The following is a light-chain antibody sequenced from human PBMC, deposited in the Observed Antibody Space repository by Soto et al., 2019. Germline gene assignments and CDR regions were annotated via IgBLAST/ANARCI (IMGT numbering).Light chain of an antibody. CDR1: QGISNY. V-gene: IGKV1-17*03. CDR2: GVS. J-gene: IGKJ5*01. Sequence: IQMTQSPSAMSASVGDRVTITCRASQGISNYLAWFQQRPGKVPKRLIYGVSSLQSGVPSRFSGSGSETEFTLTISSLQPEDFATYYCLQHNSYPITFGQGTRLEIK. CDR3: LQHNSYPIT.